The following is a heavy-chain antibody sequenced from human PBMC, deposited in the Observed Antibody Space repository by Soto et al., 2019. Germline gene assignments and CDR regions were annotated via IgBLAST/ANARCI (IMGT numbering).Heavy chain of an antibody. CDR1: GFSLRTSGVG. Sequence: SGPTLVNPTQTLTLTCIFSGFSLRTSGVGVGWIRQPPGKALEWLGFIYWNDDKRYSPSLKSRLTITKDTSKNQVVLTMTNMEPVDTATYYCAKSVSRGWYGWFEPWGQGTLVTVTS. CDR3: AKSVSRGWYGWFEP. CDR2: IYWNDDK. J-gene: IGHJ5*02. V-gene: IGHV2-5*01. D-gene: IGHD6-19*01.